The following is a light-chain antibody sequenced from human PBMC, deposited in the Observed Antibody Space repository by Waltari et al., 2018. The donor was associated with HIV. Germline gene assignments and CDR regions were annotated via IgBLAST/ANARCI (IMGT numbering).Light chain of an antibody. Sequence: DIVMTQSPLSLPVAPGEPASISCRSSQSLMYRNGFHYLDWYLQKPGQSPQLLLYFGSHRPSGVPDRFSGSGSATDFTLKISRVEAGDVGVYYCMQALQTPYTFGQGTKLEIK. CDR2: FGS. V-gene: IGKV2-28*01. CDR1: QSLMYRNGFHY. J-gene: IGKJ2*01. CDR3: MQALQTPYT.